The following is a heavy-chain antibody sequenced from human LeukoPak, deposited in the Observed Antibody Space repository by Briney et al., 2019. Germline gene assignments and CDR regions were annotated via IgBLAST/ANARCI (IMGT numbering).Heavy chain of an antibody. CDR2: ISSSSSYI. CDR1: GFTFSSYS. J-gene: IGHJ4*02. V-gene: IGHV3-21*01. CDR3: ARDYKRDSSGYYGYYFDY. D-gene: IGHD3-22*01. Sequence: PGGSLRLSCAASGFTFSSYSMNWIRQAPGKGLEWVSSISSSSSYIYYADPVKGRFTISRDNAKNSLYLQMNSLRAEDTAVYYCARDYKRDSSGYYGYYFDYWGQGTLVTVSS.